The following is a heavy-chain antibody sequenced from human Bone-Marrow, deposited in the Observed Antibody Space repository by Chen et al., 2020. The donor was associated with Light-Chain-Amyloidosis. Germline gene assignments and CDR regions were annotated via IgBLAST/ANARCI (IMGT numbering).Heavy chain of an antibody. CDR3: AKDISYDDILPGYPADAFDI. V-gene: IGHV3-23*01. CDR2: ISGSGGSR. Sequence: WVRQAPGKGLEWVSTISGSGGSRYYGDSVKGRLTISRDNSKNALFLQMNSLRAEDTAVYYCAKDISYDDILPGYPADAFDIWGQGTMVTVAS. D-gene: IGHD3-9*01. J-gene: IGHJ3*02.